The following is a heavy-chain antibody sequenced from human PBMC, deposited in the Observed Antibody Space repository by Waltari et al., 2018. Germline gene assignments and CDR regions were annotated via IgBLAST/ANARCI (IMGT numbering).Heavy chain of an antibody. D-gene: IGHD3-10*01. CDR1: GFTFSSYE. J-gene: IGHJ4*02. V-gene: IGHV3-48*03. CDR2: CSDGSSTI. Sequence: EVQLVESGGGLVQPGGSLRLSCAASGFTFSSYEMNWVRQAPGKGLEGVSYCSDGSSTIYYADSWKGRFTISRDNAKNSLYLQMNSLRAEDTAVYYCARGGGIGEAQDYWGQGTLVTVSS. CDR3: ARGGGIGEAQDY.